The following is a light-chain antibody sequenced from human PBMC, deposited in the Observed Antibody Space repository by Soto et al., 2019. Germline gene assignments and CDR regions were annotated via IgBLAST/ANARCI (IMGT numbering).Light chain of an antibody. CDR2: NNN. CDR3: AAWDDSLNGRV. Sequence: QSVLTQPRSASGTPGQRVTISFSGSSSNIGSNTVNWYQQLPGTAPKLLISNNNQRPSGVPDRFSGSKSGTSASLAISGLQSEDEATYYCAAWDDSLNGRVFGGGTQLTVL. CDR1: SSNIGSNT. J-gene: IGLJ3*02. V-gene: IGLV1-44*01.